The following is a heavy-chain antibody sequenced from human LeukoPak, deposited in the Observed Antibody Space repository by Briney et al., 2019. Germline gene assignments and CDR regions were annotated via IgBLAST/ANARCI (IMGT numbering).Heavy chain of an antibody. CDR2: INSKTGGT. D-gene: IGHD3-22*01. CDR1: GYTFTGYH. CDR3: ARAVFREYFDSSALLDY. V-gene: IGHV1-2*02. J-gene: IGHJ4*02. Sequence: GASVKVSCKASGYTFTGYHVHWVRQAPGQGLEWMGWINSKTGGTNYAQKFQGRVTMTRDTSISTAYMEMRRLSSDDTAVYFCARAVFREYFDSSALLDYWGQGTLVTVSS.